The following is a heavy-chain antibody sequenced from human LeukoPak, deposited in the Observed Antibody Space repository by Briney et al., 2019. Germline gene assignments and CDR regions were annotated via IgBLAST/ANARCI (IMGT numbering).Heavy chain of an antibody. V-gene: IGHV4-59*01. J-gene: IGHJ4*02. CDR3: ARGPKRYSSGWYYFDS. CDR1: GGFISGYY. CDR2: IYYSGST. D-gene: IGHD6-19*01. Sequence: SETLSLTRTVSGGFISGYYWRWIRQPPGKGLEWIGYIYYSGSTNYDPSSKGPVTIAVDTSKNYISLRLSSVTAADAAVYFCARGPKRYSSGWYYFDSWGQGAPFTVSS.